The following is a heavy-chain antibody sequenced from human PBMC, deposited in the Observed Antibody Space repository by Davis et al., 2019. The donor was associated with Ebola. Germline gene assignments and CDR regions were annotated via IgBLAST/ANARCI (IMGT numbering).Heavy chain of an antibody. D-gene: IGHD3-10*01. J-gene: IGHJ2*01. V-gene: IGHV7-4-1*02. CDR3: ARDRGWYFDL. Sequence: ASAKVSCKASGYTFTTHAMSWVRQAPGQGLEWMGWINTNSGNPTYAQGFTGRFVFSLDTSVSTAYVQISSLKAEDTAVYYCARDRGWYFDLWGRGTLVTVSS. CDR1: GYTFTTHA. CDR2: INTNSGNP.